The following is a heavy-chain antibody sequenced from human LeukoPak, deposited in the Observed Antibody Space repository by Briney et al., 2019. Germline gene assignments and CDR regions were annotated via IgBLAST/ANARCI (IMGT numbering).Heavy chain of an antibody. CDR3: ASGMIPFQE. D-gene: IGHD3-22*01. J-gene: IGHJ1*01. CDR1: GGSFSGYY. V-gene: IGHV4-34*01. Sequence: SSETLSLTCAVYGGSFSGYYWSWIRQPPGKGLEWIGEINHSGSTNYNPSLKSRVTISVDTSKNQFSLKLSSVTAADTAVYYCASGMIPFQEWGQGTLVIVSS. CDR2: INHSGST.